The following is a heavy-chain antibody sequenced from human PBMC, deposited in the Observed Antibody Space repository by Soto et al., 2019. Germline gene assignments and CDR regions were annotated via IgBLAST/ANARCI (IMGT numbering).Heavy chain of an antibody. V-gene: IGHV3-23*01. D-gene: IGHD2-2*01. Sequence: GRSHRLPCAASGGTFSSYAMSWVRQAPGKGLEWVSAISGSGGSTYYADSVKGRFTVSRDNSKNTLYLQMNSLRAEDTAVYYWARVQDLNNGSRTSCLYYLDSWGKGALVTVSS. J-gene: IGHJ4*02. CDR2: ISGSGGST. CDR1: GGTFSSYA. CDR3: ARVQDLNNGSRTSCLYYLDS.